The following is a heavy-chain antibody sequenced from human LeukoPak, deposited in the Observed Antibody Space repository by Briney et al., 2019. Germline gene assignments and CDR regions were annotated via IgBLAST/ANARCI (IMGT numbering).Heavy chain of an antibody. CDR3: ARRQTGYTFPNWFDP. CDR2: IIPIFGTA. J-gene: IGHJ5*02. V-gene: IGHV1-69*01. CDR1: GGTFSSYA. Sequence: GSSVKVSCKASGGTFSSYAISWVRQAPGQGLEWMGGIIPIFGTANYAQKFQGGVTITADESTSTAYMELSSLRSEDTAVYYCARRQTGYTFPNWFDPWGQGTLVTVSS. D-gene: IGHD5-18*01.